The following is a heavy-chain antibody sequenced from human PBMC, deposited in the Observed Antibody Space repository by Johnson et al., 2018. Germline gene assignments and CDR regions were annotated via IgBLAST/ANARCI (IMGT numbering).Heavy chain of an antibody. J-gene: IGHJ6*02. V-gene: IGHV3-11*01. CDR1: GFTFSDYY. Sequence: QVQLVQSGGGLVKPGGSLRLSCAASGFTFSDYYMSWIRQAPGKGLEWVSSISTSGKTIYYADSVNGRFTISRDNAKKSLFLQMNSLRAEDTAVYYCARVYYYGMDVWGQGTTVTVSS. CDR3: ARVYYYGMDV. CDR2: ISTSGKTI.